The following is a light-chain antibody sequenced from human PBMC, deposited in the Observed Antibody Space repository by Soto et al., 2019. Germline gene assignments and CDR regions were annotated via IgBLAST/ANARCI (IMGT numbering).Light chain of an antibody. CDR2: TNS. Sequence: QSVLTQPPSASGTPGQRVTISCSGSRSNIGSNYVYWYQQLSGTAPKLLIYTNSQRPSGVPDRFSGSKSGTSASLAISGRRSEDEADYYCASWDDSLSAQVFGAGTKLTVL. V-gene: IGLV1-47*02. CDR1: RSNIGSNY. J-gene: IGLJ3*02. CDR3: ASWDDSLSAQV.